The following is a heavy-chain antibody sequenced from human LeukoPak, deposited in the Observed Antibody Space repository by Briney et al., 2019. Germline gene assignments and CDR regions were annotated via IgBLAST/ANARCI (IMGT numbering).Heavy chain of an antibody. J-gene: IGHJ4*02. CDR3: ARHEEEDGYNAKTFDY. CDR2: TYYSRNT. V-gene: IGHV4-39*01. CDR1: GGSISSSGNF. D-gene: IGHD5-24*01. Sequence: SETLSLTCTVSGGSISSSGNFWGWVRQPPGRGLDWIASTYYSRNTYYNPSLKSRVTISVDTSKNQFSLKLSSVTAADTAVYYCARHEEEDGYNAKTFDYWGQGTLVTVSS.